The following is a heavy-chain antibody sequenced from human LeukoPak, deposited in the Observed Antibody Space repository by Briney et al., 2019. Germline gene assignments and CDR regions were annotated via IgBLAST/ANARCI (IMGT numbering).Heavy chain of an antibody. J-gene: IGHJ6*03. CDR2: ISWNSGSI. Sequence: PGGSLRLSCAASGFTFSSYEMNWVRQAPGKRLEWVSGISWNSGSIGYADSVKGRFTISRDNAKNSLYLQMNSLRAEDTAVYYCASPPPPDYYYYYMDVWGKGTTVTVSS. CDR1: GFTFSSYE. V-gene: IGHV3-48*03. CDR3: ASPPPPDYYYYYMDV.